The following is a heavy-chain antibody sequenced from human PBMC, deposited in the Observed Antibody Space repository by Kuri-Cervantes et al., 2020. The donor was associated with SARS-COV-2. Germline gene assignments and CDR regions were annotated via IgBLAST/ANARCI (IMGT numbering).Heavy chain of an antibody. CDR1: GFTFSNAW. CDR3: RGSYTNWFDP. D-gene: IGHD1-26*01. J-gene: IGHJ5*02. V-gene: IGHV3-15*01. Sequence: GESLKISCAASGFTFSNAWMSWVRQAPGKGLEWVGRIKSKTDGGTTDYAAPVKGRFTISRDDSKNTLYLQMNSLKTEDTAVYYCRGSYTNWFDPWGQGTLVTVSS. CDR2: IKSKTDGGTT.